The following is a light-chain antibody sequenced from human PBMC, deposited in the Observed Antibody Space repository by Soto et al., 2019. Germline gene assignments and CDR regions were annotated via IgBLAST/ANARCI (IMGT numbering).Light chain of an antibody. Sequence: QSALTQPASVSGSPGQSITSSCTGTSSDVGGYNYVSWYQQHPGKAPKLMIYDVSNRPSGVSNRFSGSKSGNTASLTISGLQAEDDADYYCSSYTGSSTWVFGGGTKLTVL. CDR1: SSDVGGYNY. V-gene: IGLV2-14*01. CDR2: DVS. J-gene: IGLJ3*02. CDR3: SSYTGSSTWV.